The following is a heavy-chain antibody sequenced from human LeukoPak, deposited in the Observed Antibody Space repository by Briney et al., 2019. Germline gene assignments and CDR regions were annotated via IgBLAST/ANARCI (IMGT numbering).Heavy chain of an antibody. J-gene: IGHJ4*02. CDR1: GFTFSSYA. Sequence: QPGRSLRLSCAASGFTFSSYAMHWVRQAPGKGLEWVAVISYDGSNKYYADSVKGRFTISRDNSKTTLYLQMNSLRAEDTAVYYCARIGRQQLVPVYWGQGTLVTVSS. CDR2: ISYDGSNK. CDR3: ARIGRQQLVPVY. V-gene: IGHV3-30*04. D-gene: IGHD6-13*01.